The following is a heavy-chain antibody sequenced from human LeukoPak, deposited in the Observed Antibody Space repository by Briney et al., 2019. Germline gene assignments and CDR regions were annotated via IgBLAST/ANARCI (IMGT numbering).Heavy chain of an antibody. V-gene: IGHV3-20*04. CDR2: INWNVGST. D-gene: IGHD6-19*01. J-gene: IGHJ4*02. Sequence: GGSLRLSCAASGFTFDDYGMSWVRQAPGKGLEWVSGINWNVGSTGYAESVKGRFTISRDDSKLYLQMNSLRAEDTAVYYCAKRGVQQWLVDWYFDYWGQGTLVTVSS. CDR1: GFTFDDYG. CDR3: AKRGVQQWLVDWYFDY.